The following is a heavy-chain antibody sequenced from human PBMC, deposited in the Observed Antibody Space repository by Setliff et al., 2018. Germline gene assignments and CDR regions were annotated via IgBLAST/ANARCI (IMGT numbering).Heavy chain of an antibody. D-gene: IGHD5-18*01. CDR3: ARVSRSYGLPLDY. J-gene: IGHJ4*02. V-gene: IGHV4-59*04. Sequence: PSETLSLTCTVSGGSINNYHWNWIRQPPGKGLEWIGSIHHRGSTYYNPSLKSRVTTLVDTSKNHFSLKLSSVTAADTAVYYCARVSRSYGLPLDYWGQGTLVTVSS. CDR2: IHHRGST. CDR1: GGSINNYH.